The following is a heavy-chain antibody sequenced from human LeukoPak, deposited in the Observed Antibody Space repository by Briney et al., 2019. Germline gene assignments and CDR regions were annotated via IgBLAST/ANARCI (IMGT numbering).Heavy chain of an antibody. Sequence: SETLSLTCTVSGGSISSYYWSWIRQPPGKGLEWIGYIYYSGSTNYNPSLKSRVTISVDTSKNQFSLKLSSVTAADTAVYYCARLSSYFDYWGQGILVTVSS. CDR2: IYYSGST. D-gene: IGHD6-6*01. CDR3: ARLSSYFDY. V-gene: IGHV4-59*08. CDR1: GGSISSYY. J-gene: IGHJ4*02.